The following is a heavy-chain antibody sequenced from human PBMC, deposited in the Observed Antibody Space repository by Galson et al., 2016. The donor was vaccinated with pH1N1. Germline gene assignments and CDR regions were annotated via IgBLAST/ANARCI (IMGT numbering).Heavy chain of an antibody. V-gene: IGHV3-7*01. CDR2: IKQDGSEI. Sequence: LRLSCAASGFSFSDYWISWVRQAPGKGLEWVANIKQDGSEIYYVDSVKGRCTISRDNAKNSVSLQMNSLRVEDTGVYYCVRAIGGAASYWGQGALVTVSS. J-gene: IGHJ4*02. CDR3: VRAIGGAASY. CDR1: GFSFSDYW. D-gene: IGHD6-13*01.